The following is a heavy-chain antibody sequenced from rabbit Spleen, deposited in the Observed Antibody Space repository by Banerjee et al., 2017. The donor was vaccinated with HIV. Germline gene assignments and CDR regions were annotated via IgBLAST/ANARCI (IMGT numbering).Heavy chain of an antibody. CDR1: GVSFSISSY. V-gene: IGHV1S40*01. CDR2: IYTGSGAT. D-gene: IGHD2-1*01. Sequence: EESGGDLVKPGASLTLTCTASGVSFSISSYMCWVRQAPGKGLEWIASIYTGSGATYYANWAKGRFTVSKTSSTTVTLQLNSLTAADTATYFCARGSATMTMVITGYYLSLWGQGTLVTVS. J-gene: IGHJ3*01. CDR3: ARGSATMTMVITGYYLSL.